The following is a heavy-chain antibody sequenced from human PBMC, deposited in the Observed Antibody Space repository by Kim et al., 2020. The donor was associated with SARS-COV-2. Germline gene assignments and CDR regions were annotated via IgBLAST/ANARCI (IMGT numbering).Heavy chain of an antibody. J-gene: IGHJ6*02. CDR1: GGSMNYYF. CDR3: VRGSSYNSIIGDMDV. V-gene: IGHV4-59*01. D-gene: IGHD6-6*01. Sequence: SETLSLTCDVSGGSMNYYFWNWIRQPPGKGLEWIGYINYSGTTKYNPSLQSRVTISIDTSKNQFSLELRSLTAADTALSYCVRGSSYNSIIGDMDVWGRG. CDR2: INYSGTT.